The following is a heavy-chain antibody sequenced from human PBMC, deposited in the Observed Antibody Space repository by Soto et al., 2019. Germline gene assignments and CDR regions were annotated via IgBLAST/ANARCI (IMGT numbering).Heavy chain of an antibody. V-gene: IGHV3-66*04. CDR1: GFTVSSNY. Sequence: GGSLRLSCAASGFTVSSNYMSWVRQAPGKGLEWVSVIYSGGSTYYADSVKGRFTISRDNSKNTLYLQMNSLRAEDTAVYYCARQRSSLAANWFDPWGQGTLVTVSS. CDR3: ARQRSSLAANWFDP. J-gene: IGHJ5*02. CDR2: IYSGGST. D-gene: IGHD1-26*01.